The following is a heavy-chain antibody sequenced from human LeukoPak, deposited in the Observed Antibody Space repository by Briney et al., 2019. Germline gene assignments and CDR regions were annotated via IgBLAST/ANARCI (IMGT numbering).Heavy chain of an antibody. CDR1: GFTFDDYA. CDR3: AKDSSGTGAYYDDSSGNENVYFDY. V-gene: IGHV3-9*01. D-gene: IGHD3-22*01. CDR2: ISSNSGSI. Sequence: GRSLRLSCAASGFTFDDYAMHWVRQAPGKGLEWVSGISSNSGSIGYADSVEGRFTISRDNAKNSLYLQMNSLRAEDTALYYCAKDSSGTGAYYDDSSGNENVYFDYWGQGVLVTVSS. J-gene: IGHJ4*02.